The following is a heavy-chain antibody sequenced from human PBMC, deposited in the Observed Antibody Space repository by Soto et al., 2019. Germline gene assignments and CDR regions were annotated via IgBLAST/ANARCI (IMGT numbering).Heavy chain of an antibody. J-gene: IGHJ6*02. Sequence: EVQLVESGGGLVQPGRSLRLSCTASGFTFGDYAMSWVRQAPGKGLEWVGFIRSKAYGGTTEYAASVKGRFTISRDDSKSIAYLQMNSLKTEDTAVYYCTRVGFRGARFYYYGMDVWGQGTTVTVSS. CDR1: GFTFGDYA. V-gene: IGHV3-49*04. D-gene: IGHD1-26*01. CDR3: TRVGFRGARFYYYGMDV. CDR2: IRSKAYGGTT.